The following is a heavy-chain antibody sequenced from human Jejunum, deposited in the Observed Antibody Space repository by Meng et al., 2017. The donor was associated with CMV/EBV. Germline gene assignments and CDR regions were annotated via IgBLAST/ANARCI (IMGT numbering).Heavy chain of an antibody. J-gene: IGHJ6*02. CDR3: ARDNVVHYYYGLDV. CDR1: GGSISEYY. D-gene: IGHD2-21*01. V-gene: IGHV4-59*01. Sequence: VSGGSISEYYWSWIRQPPGKGLEWIGYIYYTGSTNYNPSLKSRVTISLDTSKNQFSLRLSSVTAADTAVYYCARDNVVHYYYGLDVWGQGTTVTVSS. CDR2: IYYTGST.